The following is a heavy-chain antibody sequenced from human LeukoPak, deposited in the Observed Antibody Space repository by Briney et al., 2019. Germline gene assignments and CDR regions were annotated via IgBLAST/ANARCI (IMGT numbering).Heavy chain of an antibody. CDR3: ARDRVRLDY. D-gene: IGHD3-10*01. CDR1: GFTFISYW. CDR2: INSGGTTT. Sequence: PGGSLRLSCAGSGFTFISYWMHWVRQAPGKGLVWVARINSGGTTTTYADSVEGRFTFSRDNAMHTLYLQMNSLRAEDTAVYYCARDRVRLDYWGRGTLVTVSS. V-gene: IGHV3-74*01. J-gene: IGHJ4*02.